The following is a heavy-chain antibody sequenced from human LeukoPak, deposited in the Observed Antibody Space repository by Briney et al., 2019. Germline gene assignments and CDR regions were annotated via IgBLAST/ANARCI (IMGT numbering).Heavy chain of an antibody. V-gene: IGHV3-9*01. J-gene: IGHJ5*02. D-gene: IGHD6-13*01. CDR1: RFTFDDYA. CDR3: AKDGGSSSWYPMLTDNWFDP. CDR2: ISWNSGSI. Sequence: AGGSLRLSCAASRFTFDDYAMHWVRQAPGKGLEWVSGISWNSGSIGYADSVKGRFTISRDNAKNSLYLQMNSLRAEDTALYYCAKDGGSSSWYPMLTDNWFDPWGQGTLVTVSS.